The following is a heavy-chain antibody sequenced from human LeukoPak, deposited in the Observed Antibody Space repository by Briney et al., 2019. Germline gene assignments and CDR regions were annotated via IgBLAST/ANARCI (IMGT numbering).Heavy chain of an antibody. CDR2: ISAYNGNT. Sequence: ASVKVSCKASGGTFSSYAISWVRQAPGQGLEWMGWISAYNGNTNYAQKLQGRVTMTTDTSTSTAYMELRSLRSDDTAVYYCARSVGYGGVDYWGQGTLVTVSS. J-gene: IGHJ4*02. D-gene: IGHD4-23*01. V-gene: IGHV1-18*01. CDR1: GGTFSSYA. CDR3: ARSVGYGGVDY.